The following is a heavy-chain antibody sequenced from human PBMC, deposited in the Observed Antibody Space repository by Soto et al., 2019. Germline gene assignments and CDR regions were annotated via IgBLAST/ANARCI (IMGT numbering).Heavy chain of an antibody. D-gene: IGHD3-3*01. V-gene: IGHV4-39*01. CDR1: GGSISSSSYY. CDR2: IYYSGST. Sequence: SETLSLTCTVSGGSISSSSYYGGWIRQPPGKGLEWIGSIYYSGSTYYNPSLKSRVTISVDTSKNQFSLKLSSVTAADTAVYYCARLDFWSGDPSDYWGQGTLVTVSS. CDR3: ARLDFWSGDPSDY. J-gene: IGHJ4*02.